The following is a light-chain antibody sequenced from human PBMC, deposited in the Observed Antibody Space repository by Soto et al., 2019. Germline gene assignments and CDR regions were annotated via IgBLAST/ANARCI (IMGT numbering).Light chain of an antibody. V-gene: IGLV2-14*01. Sequence: QSALTQPASVSGSPGQSITISCTGTSSDVGGYNYVSWYQQYPGKAPKFMIYDVSNRPSGVSNRFSGSKSGNTASLTISGLQAEDEADYYCSSYTTSNTRQIVFGTGTKV. J-gene: IGLJ1*01. CDR1: SSDVGGYNY. CDR2: DVS. CDR3: SSYTTSNTRQIV.